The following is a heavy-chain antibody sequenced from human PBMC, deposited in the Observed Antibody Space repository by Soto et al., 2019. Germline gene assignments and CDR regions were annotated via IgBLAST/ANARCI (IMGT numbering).Heavy chain of an antibody. Sequence: SETLSLTCTVSGGSISSSSYYWGWIRQPPGKGLEWIGSIYYSGSTYYNPSLKSRVTISVDTSKNQFSLKLSSVTAADTAVYYCARMVYGDYPNFDYWGQGTLVTVSS. CDR1: GGSISSSSYY. CDR2: IYYSGST. J-gene: IGHJ4*02. CDR3: ARMVYGDYPNFDY. D-gene: IGHD4-17*01. V-gene: IGHV4-39*01.